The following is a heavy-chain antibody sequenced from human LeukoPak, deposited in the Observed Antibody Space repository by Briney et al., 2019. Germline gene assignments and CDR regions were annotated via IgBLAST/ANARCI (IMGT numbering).Heavy chain of an antibody. CDR2: IKQDGSVK. CDR3: ATYSSLNRREFQF. Sequence: PGGSLRLSCAASGLSFSDHWMTWVRHPPGKGLEWVATIKQDGSVKYYVDSVKGRFTISRDNAKNSLYLQMNSLRAEDTAVYYCATYSSLNRREFQFWGQGTLLTVSS. V-gene: IGHV3-7*01. D-gene: IGHD3-22*01. J-gene: IGHJ1*01. CDR1: GLSFSDHW.